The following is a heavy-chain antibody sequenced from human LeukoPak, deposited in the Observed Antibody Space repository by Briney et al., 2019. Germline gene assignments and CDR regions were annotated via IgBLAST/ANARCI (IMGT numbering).Heavy chain of an antibody. V-gene: IGHV4-38-2*01. CDR3: ARQKGELIVVVPAAPDY. CDR1: GYSISSGYY. Sequence: SETLSLTCAVSGYSISSGYYWGWIRQPPGKGLERIGSIYHSGSTYYNPSLKSRVTISVDTSKNQFSLKLSSVTAADTAVYYCARQKGELIVVVPAAPDYWGQGTLVTVSS. J-gene: IGHJ4*02. D-gene: IGHD2-2*01. CDR2: IYHSGST.